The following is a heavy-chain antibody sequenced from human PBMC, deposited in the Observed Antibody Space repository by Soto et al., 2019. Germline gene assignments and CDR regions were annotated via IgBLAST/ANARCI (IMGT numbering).Heavy chain of an antibody. CDR3: AKDRVVDGVYSFDY. CDR1: GGYFSNYA. J-gene: IGHJ4*02. Sequence: PGGSLRLSCAASGGYFSNYAMNWVRQAPGKGLEWVSFISGSGSTTYYTDSVKGRFTISRDKSMNTLYLQMNSLRVEDAAVYYCAKDRVVDGVYSFDYWGQGTLVTVSS. D-gene: IGHD2-8*01. V-gene: IGHV3-23*01. CDR2: ISGSGSTT.